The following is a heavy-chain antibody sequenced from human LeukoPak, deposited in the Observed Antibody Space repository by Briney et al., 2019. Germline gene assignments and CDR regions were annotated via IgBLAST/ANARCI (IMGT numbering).Heavy chain of an antibody. CDR1: GGSISSSSYY. D-gene: IGHD5-12*01. J-gene: IGHJ4*02. CDR2: IYYSGST. CDR3: ARDIVATIAYFDY. V-gene: IGHV4-39*02. Sequence: SETLSLTCTVSGGSISSSSYYWGWIRQPPGKGLEWIGSIYYSGSTYYNPSLKSRVTISVDTSKNQFSLKLSSVTAADMAVYYCARDIVATIAYFDYWGQGTLVTVSS.